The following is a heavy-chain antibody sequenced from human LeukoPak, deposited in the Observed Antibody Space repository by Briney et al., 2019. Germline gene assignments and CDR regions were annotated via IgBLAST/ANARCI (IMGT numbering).Heavy chain of an antibody. V-gene: IGHV4-61*02. CDR2: ISSSGST. CDR3: ARGPYSYDSSGAFDI. D-gene: IGHD3-22*01. CDR1: GDSISSGDYY. Sequence: PSETLTLTCTVSGDSISSGDYYWSWIRQPAGKGLEWIGRISSSGSTNYNPSLKSRVTISVDTSKNQFSLKLSSVTAADTAVYFCARGPYSYDSSGAFDIWGQGTMVTVSS. J-gene: IGHJ3*02.